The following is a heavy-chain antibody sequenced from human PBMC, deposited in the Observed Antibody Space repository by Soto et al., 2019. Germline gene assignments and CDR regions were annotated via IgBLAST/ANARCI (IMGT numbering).Heavy chain of an antibody. CDR2: IWYDGSNK. CDR3: ARVLAVAGTPYGMDV. CDR1: GFTFSSYG. J-gene: IGHJ6*02. Sequence: GGSLRLSCAASGFTFSSYGMHWVRQAPGKGLEWVAVIWYDGSNKYYADSVKGRFTISRDNSKNTLYLQMNSLRAEDTAVYYCARVLAVAGTPYGMDVGGQGTTVTVS. D-gene: IGHD6-19*01. V-gene: IGHV3-33*01.